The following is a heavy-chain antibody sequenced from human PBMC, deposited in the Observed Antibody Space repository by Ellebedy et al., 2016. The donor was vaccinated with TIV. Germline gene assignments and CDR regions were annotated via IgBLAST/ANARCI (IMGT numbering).Heavy chain of an antibody. CDR1: GFTFSSYW. CDR2: INSDGSST. D-gene: IGHD2-21*02. CDR3: ARVPIVVVTALNWFDP. J-gene: IGHJ5*02. V-gene: IGHV3-74*01. Sequence: GGSLRLXCAASGFTFSSYWMHCDRQAPGQGLVWVSRINSDGSSTSYADSVKGRFTISRDNAKNTLYLQMNSLRAEDTAVYYCARVPIVVVTALNWFDPWGQGTLVTVSS.